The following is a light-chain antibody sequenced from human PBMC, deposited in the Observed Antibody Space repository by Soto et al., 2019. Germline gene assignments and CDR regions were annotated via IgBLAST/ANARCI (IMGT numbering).Light chain of an antibody. Sequence: DIVMSQSPLSLPVTPGEPASISCRSSQSLLHSNGYNFLDWYLQKPGQSPQVLIYLGSNRASGVPDRVSGSASGTDFTLKISRVEAEDVGVYYCMQALQTPYTFGQGTKLEIK. V-gene: IGKV2-28*01. CDR3: MQALQTPYT. CDR2: LGS. J-gene: IGKJ2*01. CDR1: QSLLHSNGYNF.